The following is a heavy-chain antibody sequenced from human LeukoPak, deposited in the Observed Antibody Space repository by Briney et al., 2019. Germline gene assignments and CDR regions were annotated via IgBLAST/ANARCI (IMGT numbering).Heavy chain of an antibody. V-gene: IGHV1-46*01. D-gene: IGHD6-13*01. J-gene: IGHJ4*02. CDR2: INPSGGST. Sequence: ASVKVSCKASGYTFTSYYMHWVRQAPGQGLEWMGIINPSGGSTSYAQKFQGRVTMTRDTSTSTVYMELSSLRSEDTAVYYCARDTDSSSWYGRGYFDYWGQGTLVTVSS. CDR3: ARDTDSSSWYGRGYFDY. CDR1: GYTFTSYY.